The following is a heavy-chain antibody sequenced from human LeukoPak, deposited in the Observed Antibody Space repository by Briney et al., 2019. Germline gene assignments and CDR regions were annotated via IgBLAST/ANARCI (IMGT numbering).Heavy chain of an antibody. CDR3: ARPGSGYSSGFDY. CDR1: GYSFTSYW. D-gene: IGHD6-19*01. CDR2: IYPGDSDT. V-gene: IGHV5-51*01. J-gene: IGHJ4*02. Sequence: GASLQISCKGSGYSFTSYWIGWVRPMPGKGLEWMGIIYPGDSDTRYSPSFQGKVTISADKSISTAYLQWSSLKASDTAMYYCARPGSGYSSGFDYWGQGTLVTVSS.